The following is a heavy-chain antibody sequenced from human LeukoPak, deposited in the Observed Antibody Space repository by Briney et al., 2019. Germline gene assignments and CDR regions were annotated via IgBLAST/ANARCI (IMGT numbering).Heavy chain of an antibody. CDR3: VREWDHTRMTFDI. V-gene: IGHV1-18*01. J-gene: IGHJ3*02. D-gene: IGHD1-26*01. CDR2: IGTYNGNT. CDR1: GYTFINYA. Sequence: GASVKVSCKASGYTFINYAISWVRQAPGQGLEWMGWIGTYNGNTKYAQEFQGRVTMTTDTSTSIGYMELRDLRSDDTAVYFCVREWDHTRMTFDIWGQGTMVTVSS.